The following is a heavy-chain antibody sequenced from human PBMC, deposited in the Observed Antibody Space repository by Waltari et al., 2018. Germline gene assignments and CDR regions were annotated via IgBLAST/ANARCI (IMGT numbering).Heavy chain of an antibody. CDR2: IYYSAST. D-gene: IGHD5-18*01. Sequence: QVQLQESGPGLVKPSQTLSLTCTVSGGSIRSGGYSWSWIRQHPGKGLEWIWYIYYSASTYYNPSLKSRVTRSVDTSKNQFSLKLSSVTAADTAVYYCARGGRVDTAMALDYWGQGTLVTVSS. V-gene: IGHV4-31*03. CDR3: ARGGRVDTAMALDY. J-gene: IGHJ4*02. CDR1: GGSIRSGGYS.